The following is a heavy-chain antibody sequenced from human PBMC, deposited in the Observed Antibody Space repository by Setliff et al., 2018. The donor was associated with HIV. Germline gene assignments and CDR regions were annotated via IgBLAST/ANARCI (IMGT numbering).Heavy chain of an antibody. CDR3: ARGGANPSWFDS. V-gene: IGHV3-74*03. J-gene: IGHJ5*01. D-gene: IGHD3-16*01. Sequence: GGSLRLSCAASGFTFSGYGMYWVRQAPGKGLVWVSRINTDGSSATYADSVKGRFTNSRDNAKNTLYLQMDSLRAEDTAVYYCARGGANPSWFDSWGQGTLVTVSS. CDR2: INTDGSSA. CDR1: GFTFSGYG.